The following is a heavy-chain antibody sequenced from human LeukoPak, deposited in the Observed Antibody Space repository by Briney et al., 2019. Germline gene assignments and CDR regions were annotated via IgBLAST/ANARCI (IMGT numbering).Heavy chain of an antibody. CDR3: VRDSGRENDEGFWFDP. CDR1: GYTFITYD. D-gene: IGHD6-19*01. V-gene: IGHV1-8*01. CDR2: MNPNSGNT. Sequence: ASVKVSCKASGYTFITYDINWVRQASGQGLEWMGWMNPNSGNTGYAPKFQGRVSMTRDTSISTAYMELSSLRSEDTAVYYCVRDSGRENDEGFWFDPWGQGTLVTVSS. J-gene: IGHJ5*02.